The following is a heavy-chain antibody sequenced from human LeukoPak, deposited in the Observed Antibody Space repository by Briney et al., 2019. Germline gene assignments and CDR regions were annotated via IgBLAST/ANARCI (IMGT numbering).Heavy chain of an antibody. CDR1: GVSISSYY. D-gene: IGHD5-18*01. J-gene: IGHJ4*02. CDR3: ASDRVEPPTAHFDL. CDR2: IYTTVST. V-gene: IGHV4-4*07. Sequence: SETLSLTCAVSGVSISSYYWSWIRQPAGKGLEWIGRIYTTVSTKYNPSLNNRVTISVEKSKNKLSLNLSSVTAADTAVYFCASDRVEPPTAHFDLWGQGTVVTVSS.